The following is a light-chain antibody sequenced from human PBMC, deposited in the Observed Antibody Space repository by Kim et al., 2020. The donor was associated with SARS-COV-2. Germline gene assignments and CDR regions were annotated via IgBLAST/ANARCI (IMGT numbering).Light chain of an antibody. Sequence: SVSPGERAIVSCRASESVSDNLAWYHQKPGQSPSLLIYGVSTRAAGVPDRFSGSGSGTEFTLSISSLQFEDFGVYYCQQYSYWPRSFGQGTKLEI. CDR2: GVS. CDR3: QQYSYWPRS. CDR1: ESVSDN. J-gene: IGKJ2*03. V-gene: IGKV3-15*01.